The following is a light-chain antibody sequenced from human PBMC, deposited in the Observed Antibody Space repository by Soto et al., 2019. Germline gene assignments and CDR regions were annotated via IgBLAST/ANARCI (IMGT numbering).Light chain of an antibody. CDR2: EVS. CDR3: SSYTSSSTVL. CDR1: NSDVGGYNY. Sequence: QSALTQPASVSGSPGQSITISCTGTNSDVGGYNYVSWYQHHPGKAPKLMIFEVSNRPSGVSIRFSGSKSGNTASLTVSGLQAEDEADYYCSSYTSSSTVLFGGGTKLTVL. V-gene: IGLV2-14*01. J-gene: IGLJ2*01.